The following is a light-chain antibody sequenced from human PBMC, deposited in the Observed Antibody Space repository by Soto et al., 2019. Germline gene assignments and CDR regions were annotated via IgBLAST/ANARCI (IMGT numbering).Light chain of an antibody. Sequence: EIVLTQSPATLSLSPGERATLSFRASQSVSSYLAWYQQKPCQAPRLLIYHASNRATVIPARFSGSGSGTDFTLTISSLDPEDFAVYYCQQRSNWPWTFGQGTKVEI. CDR2: HAS. CDR3: QQRSNWPWT. V-gene: IGKV3-11*01. J-gene: IGKJ1*01. CDR1: QSVSSY.